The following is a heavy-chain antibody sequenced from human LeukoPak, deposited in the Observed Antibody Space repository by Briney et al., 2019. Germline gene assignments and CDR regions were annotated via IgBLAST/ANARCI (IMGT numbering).Heavy chain of an antibody. Sequence: PGGSLRLSCAASGFTFSSYWMHWVRQAPGKGLVWVSRINSDGSSTSYADSVKGRFTISRDNAKNTLYLQMNSLRAEDTAVYYCARGGYNWNDGDAFDIWDQGTMVTVSS. V-gene: IGHV3-74*01. D-gene: IGHD1-20*01. CDR1: GFTFSSYW. CDR3: ARGGYNWNDGDAFDI. CDR2: INSDGSST. J-gene: IGHJ3*02.